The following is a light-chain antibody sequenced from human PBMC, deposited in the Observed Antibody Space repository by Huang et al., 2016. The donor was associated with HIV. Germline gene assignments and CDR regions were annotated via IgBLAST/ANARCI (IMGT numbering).Light chain of an antibody. Sequence: DIQMTQSPSSLSASVGDRVTITCRASQTIITYLNWYQQKPGKAPKLLIYGASSLHSGVPSRFSCSGSGPDFTLTISSLQPDDFATYYCQQSFNTPPYTFGQGTKLEIK. J-gene: IGKJ2*01. CDR1: QTIITY. CDR2: GAS. CDR3: QQSFNTPPYT. V-gene: IGKV1-39*01.